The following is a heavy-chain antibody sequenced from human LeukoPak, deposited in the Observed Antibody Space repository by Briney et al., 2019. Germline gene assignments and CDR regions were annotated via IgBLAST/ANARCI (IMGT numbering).Heavy chain of an antibody. J-gene: IGHJ4*02. D-gene: IGHD6-19*01. V-gene: IGHV3-30-3*01. CDR3: ARDRAGTPGY. Sequence: SCKASGGTFSSYAMHWVRQAPGKGLEWVAVISYDGSNKYYADSVKGRFTISRDNSKNTLYLQMNSLRAEDTAVYYCARDRAGTPGYWGQGTLVTVSS. CDR2: ISYDGSNK. CDR1: GGTFSSYA.